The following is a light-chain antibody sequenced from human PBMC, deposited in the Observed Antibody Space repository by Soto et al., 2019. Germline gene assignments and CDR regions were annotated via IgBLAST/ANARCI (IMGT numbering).Light chain of an antibody. J-gene: IGKJ1*01. CDR3: QQYANSPRT. V-gene: IGKV3-20*01. Sequence: EIVWTQSPGTLSFSPREMGTLSCRASQTISSSHLAWYQKKPGQAPRLLIYGESSRATGIPDRFSGSGSGTDFTLTISRLEREDLAVYYCQQYANSPRTCGQGTKVEI. CDR2: GES. CDR1: QTISSSH.